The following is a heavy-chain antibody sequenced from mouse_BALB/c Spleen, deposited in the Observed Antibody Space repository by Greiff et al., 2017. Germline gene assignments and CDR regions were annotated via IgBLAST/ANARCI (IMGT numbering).Heavy chain of an antibody. CDR2: ISCYNGAT. Sequence: LVKPGASVKISCKASGYSFTGYYMHWVKQSHGKSLEWIGYISCYNGATSYNQKFKGKATFTVDTSSSTAYMQFNSLTSEDSAVYYCARAYYGSSYFDYWGQGTTLTVSS. CDR3: ARAYYGSSYFDY. CDR1: GYSFTGYY. D-gene: IGHD1-1*01. J-gene: IGHJ2*01. V-gene: IGHV1S34*01.